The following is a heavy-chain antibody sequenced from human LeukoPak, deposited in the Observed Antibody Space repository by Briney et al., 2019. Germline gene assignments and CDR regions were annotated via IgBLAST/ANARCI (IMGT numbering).Heavy chain of an antibody. CDR2: ISGSGGST. CDR1: GFTFSSYA. Sequence: GGPLRLSCAASGFTFSSYAMSWVRQAPGKGLEWVSAISGSGGSTYYADSVKGRFTISRDNSKNTLYLQMNSLRAEDTAVYYCAKVTGYSSGWYLGWFDPWGQGTLVTVSS. V-gene: IGHV3-23*01. J-gene: IGHJ5*02. D-gene: IGHD6-19*01. CDR3: AKVTGYSSGWYLGWFDP.